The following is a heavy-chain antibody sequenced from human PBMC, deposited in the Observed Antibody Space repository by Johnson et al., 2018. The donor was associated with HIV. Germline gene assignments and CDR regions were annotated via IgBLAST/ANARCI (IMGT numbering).Heavy chain of an antibody. CDR3: ARAAYSSSWYDEGLAFDI. CDR2: LRSKAYGGTT. CDR1: GFKFGDYA. J-gene: IGHJ3*02. Sequence: VQLVESGGGLVQPGRSLRLSCSGSGFKFGDYALSWFRQAPGKGLEWVGFLRSKAYGGTTEYAASVRGRFTISRDDSKGIAYLQMDSLKTEDTAVYYCARAAYSSSWYDEGLAFDIWGQGTMVTVSS. D-gene: IGHD6-13*01. V-gene: IGHV3-49*03.